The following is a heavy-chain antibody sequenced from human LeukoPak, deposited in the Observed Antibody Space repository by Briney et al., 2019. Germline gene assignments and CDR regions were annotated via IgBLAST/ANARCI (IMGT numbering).Heavy chain of an antibody. V-gene: IGHV3-23*01. CDR2: ISGSGGST. CDR1: GFTFSSYA. D-gene: IGHD3-22*01. Sequence: GGSLRLSCAASGFTFSSYAMSWVRQAPGKGLEWVSAISGSGGSTYYADSVKGRFTISRDNSKNTLYLQMNSLRAEDTAVYYCAKAGSHYYDSSGYCDYWGQGTLVTVSS. J-gene: IGHJ4*02. CDR3: AKAGSHYYDSSGYCDY.